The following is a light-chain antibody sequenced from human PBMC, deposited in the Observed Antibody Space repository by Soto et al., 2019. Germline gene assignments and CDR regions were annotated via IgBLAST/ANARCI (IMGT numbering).Light chain of an antibody. CDR2: DAT. CDR1: QRITSY. Sequence: EVVLTQSPATVSLSPGERATLSFRASQRITSYLAWYQQKPGQAPRLLIYDATNRVAGVPARFSGSRSGTDFTLTISTLQPEDFAVYYCQQRSDWQYTFGQGTKV. V-gene: IGKV3-11*01. CDR3: QQRSDWQYT. J-gene: IGKJ2*01.